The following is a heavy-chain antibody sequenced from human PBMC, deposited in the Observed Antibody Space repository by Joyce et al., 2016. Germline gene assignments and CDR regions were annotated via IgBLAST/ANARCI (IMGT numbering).Heavy chain of an antibody. D-gene: IGHD1-20*01. CDR2: LYHKEST. CDR1: GASVSSGGYS. J-gene: IGHJ4*02. Sequence: QLQLQESGSGLVKPSQTLSPTCAVSGASVSSGGYSWSWIRQPPGKGLELIGYLYHKESTYYNPYLKSRVTISVDRSKNQVSLKLASVTAADTAVYYCASGFNFKGLSFFDYWGQGALVTVSS. CDR3: ASGFNFKGLSFFDY. V-gene: IGHV4-30-2*01.